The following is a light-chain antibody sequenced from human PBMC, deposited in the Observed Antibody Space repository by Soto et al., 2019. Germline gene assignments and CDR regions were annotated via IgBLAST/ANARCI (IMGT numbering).Light chain of an antibody. CDR1: QDISNY. CDR2: DAS. V-gene: IGKV1-33*01. CDR3: QHYDNFPRAIT. Sequence: DIQMTQSPSSLSASVGDRVTITCPASQDISNYLNWYQQKPGKAPKLLIYDASNLETGVPSRFSGSGSGTDFTFTISSLQPEDIATYYCQHYDNFPRAITFGQGTRLEIK. J-gene: IGKJ5*01.